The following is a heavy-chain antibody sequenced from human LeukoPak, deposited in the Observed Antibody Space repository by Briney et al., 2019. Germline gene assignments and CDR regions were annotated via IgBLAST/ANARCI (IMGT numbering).Heavy chain of an antibody. J-gene: IGHJ6*02. CDR2: IKQDGGEK. D-gene: IGHD3-9*01. Sequence: PGGSLRLSCAASGFTFSSYGMHWVRQAPGKGLEWVANIKQDGGEKFYVDSVKGRFTISRDNAKNSLYLQMNSLRAEDTAVYYCARDCLHYDILTGYGMDVWGQGTTVTVSS. V-gene: IGHV3-7*01. CDR1: GFTFSSYG. CDR3: ARDCLHYDILTGYGMDV.